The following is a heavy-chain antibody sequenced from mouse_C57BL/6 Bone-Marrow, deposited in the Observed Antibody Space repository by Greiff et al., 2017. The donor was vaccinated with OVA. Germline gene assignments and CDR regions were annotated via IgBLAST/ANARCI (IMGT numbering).Heavy chain of an antibody. CDR1: GFTFSDYG. CDR3: ARDYGSSYDYFDY. J-gene: IGHJ2*01. Sequence: VQLKESGGGLVKPGGSLKLSCAASGFTFSDYGMHWVRQAPEKGLEWVAYISSGSSTIYYADTVKGRFTISRDNAKNTLFLQMTSLRSEDTAMYYCARDYGSSYDYFDYWGQGTTLTVSS. V-gene: IGHV5-17*01. D-gene: IGHD1-1*01. CDR2: ISSGSSTI.